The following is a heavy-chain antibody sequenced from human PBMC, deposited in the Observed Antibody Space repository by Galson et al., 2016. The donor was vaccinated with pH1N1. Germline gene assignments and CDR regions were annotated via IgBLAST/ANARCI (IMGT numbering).Heavy chain of an antibody. CDR2: IKSRFDGGAT. V-gene: IGHV3-15*01. CDR1: GFSFNYAW. CDR3: ITENDKSGWYTDF. Sequence: SLRLSCAASGFSFNYAWMAWVRQAPGKGLDWVGRIKSRFDGGATVYGAPVKGRFTISRDDSKNTLYLQMNSLKTEDTAMYYCITENDKSGWYTDFWGQGTLVTVSS. D-gene: IGHD6-19*01. J-gene: IGHJ4*02.